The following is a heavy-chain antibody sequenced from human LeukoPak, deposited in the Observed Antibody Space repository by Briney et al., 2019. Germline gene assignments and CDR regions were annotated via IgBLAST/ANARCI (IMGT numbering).Heavy chain of an antibody. CDR3: ARTFSSWYLPRFDP. J-gene: IGHJ5*02. D-gene: IGHD6-13*01. Sequence: GASVKVSCKASGYTFTSYAMNWVRQAPGQGLEWMGWINTNTGNPTYAQGFTGRFVFSLDTSVSTAYLQSSSLKAEDTAVYYCARTFSSWYLPRFDPWGQGTLVTVSS. CDR1: GYTFTSYA. CDR2: INTNTGNP. V-gene: IGHV7-4-1*02.